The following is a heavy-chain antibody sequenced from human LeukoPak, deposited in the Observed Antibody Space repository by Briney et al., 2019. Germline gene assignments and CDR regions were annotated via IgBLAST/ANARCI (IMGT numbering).Heavy chain of an antibody. Sequence: GGSLRLSCAASGFTFDDYAMHWVRQAPGKGLEWVAIISHAGSNKYYADSVKGRFTISRDNSKNTLYLQMNSLRVEDTAVYYCAKAEWEVLMGFDYWGQGTLVTVSS. D-gene: IGHD1-26*01. CDR3: AKAEWEVLMGFDY. CDR1: GFTFDDYA. J-gene: IGHJ4*02. V-gene: IGHV3-30*18. CDR2: ISHAGSNK.